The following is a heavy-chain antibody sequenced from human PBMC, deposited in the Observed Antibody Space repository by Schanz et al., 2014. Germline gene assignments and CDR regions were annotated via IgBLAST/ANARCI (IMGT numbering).Heavy chain of an antibody. V-gene: IGHV1-46*01. Sequence: QVQLVQSGSEVKKPGASVRVSCKASGYSFTDYAIHWVRQAPGQGLEWMGIINPSGGSTSYAQKFQGRVIMIEDTSTDTAYVELSRLTSEDTGVYYCATETSRTWFYNGVDVWGQGTTVTVSS. CDR3: ATETSRTWFYNGVDV. CDR1: GYSFTDYA. CDR2: INPSGGST. J-gene: IGHJ6*02. D-gene: IGHD2-2*01.